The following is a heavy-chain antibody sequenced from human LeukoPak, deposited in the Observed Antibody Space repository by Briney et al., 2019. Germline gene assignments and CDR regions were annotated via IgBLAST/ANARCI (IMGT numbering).Heavy chain of an antibody. D-gene: IGHD2-21*01. CDR2: INHSGST. Sequence: SETLSLTCAVYGGSFSGYYWSWIRQPPGKGLEWIGEINHSGSTNYNPSLESRVTISVDTSKNQFSLKLSSVTAADTAVYYCARGGKYHRIPPRFDYWGQGTPVTVSS. V-gene: IGHV4-34*01. CDR3: ARGGKYHRIPPRFDY. CDR1: GGSFSGYY. J-gene: IGHJ4*02.